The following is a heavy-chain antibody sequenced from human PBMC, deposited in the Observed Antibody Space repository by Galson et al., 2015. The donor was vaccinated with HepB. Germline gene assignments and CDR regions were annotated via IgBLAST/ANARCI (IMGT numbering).Heavy chain of an antibody. Sequence: SLRLSCAASGFTFSSYAMHWVRQAPGKGLEWLAVISYDGSNKYYADSVKGRFTISRDNSKNTLYLQMNSLRAEDTAVYYCARRNNGVPDYWGQGTLVTVSS. CDR1: GFTFSSYA. J-gene: IGHJ4*02. D-gene: IGHD2-8*01. CDR3: ARRNNGVPDY. V-gene: IGHV3-30-3*01. CDR2: ISYDGSNK.